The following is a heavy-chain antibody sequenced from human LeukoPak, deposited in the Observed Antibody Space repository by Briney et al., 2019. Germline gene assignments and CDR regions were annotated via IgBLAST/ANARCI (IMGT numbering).Heavy chain of an antibody. CDR1: GFTVSSNY. CDR3: ARCDYYYYGMDV. Sequence: GGSLRLSCAASGFTVSSNYMSWVRQAPGKGLEWVSVIYSGGTTYYADSVKGRFTISRDTSKNTLYLQMNSLRAEDTAVYYCARCDYYYYGMDVWGQGTTVTVSS. J-gene: IGHJ6*02. CDR2: IYSGGTT. V-gene: IGHV3-66*01.